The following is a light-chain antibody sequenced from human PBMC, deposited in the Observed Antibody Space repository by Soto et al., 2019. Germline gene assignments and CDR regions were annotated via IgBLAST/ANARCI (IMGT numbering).Light chain of an antibody. V-gene: IGKV1-17*01. Sequence: DIQMTQSPSSLSASVGDRVTITCRASQGIRNDLGWYQQTPGKAPNLLIYDGSTLASGVPPRFSGGGFGTEFTLNISSLQPDDSAIYYCQHYNTYSKAFGPGTRVEIK. CDR3: QHYNTYSKA. J-gene: IGKJ3*01. CDR2: DGS. CDR1: QGIRND.